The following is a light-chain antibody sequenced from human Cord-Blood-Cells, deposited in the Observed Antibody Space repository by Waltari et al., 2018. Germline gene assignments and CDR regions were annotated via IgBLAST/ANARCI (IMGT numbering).Light chain of an antibody. CDR2: DAS. Sequence: DIQMTQSPSSLSASVGDRVTITCQASQDISNYLNWYQQKPGKAPKLLIYDASNLETGVPSRFSGSGSGTDFTFTISSLQPEDIATYYYQQYDNPPYTFGQGTKLEIK. V-gene: IGKV1-33*01. J-gene: IGKJ2*01. CDR1: QDISNY. CDR3: QQYDNPPYT.